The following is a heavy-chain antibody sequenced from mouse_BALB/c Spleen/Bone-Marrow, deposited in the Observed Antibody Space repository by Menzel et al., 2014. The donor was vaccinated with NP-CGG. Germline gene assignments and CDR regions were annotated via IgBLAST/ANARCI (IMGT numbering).Heavy chain of an antibody. D-gene: IGHD2-4*01. CDR1: GYTLTSYW. Sequence: VQGVESGAELARPGASVKLSCKASGYTLTSYWMQWVKQRPGQGLEWIGAIYPGDGDTRYTQKFKGKATLTADKSSSTAYMQLSRLATEDSAVYYCARTTMITTGGYYAMDYWGQGTSVTVSS. CDR2: IYPGDGDT. CDR3: ARTTMITTGGYYAMDY. J-gene: IGHJ4*01. V-gene: IGHV1-87*01.